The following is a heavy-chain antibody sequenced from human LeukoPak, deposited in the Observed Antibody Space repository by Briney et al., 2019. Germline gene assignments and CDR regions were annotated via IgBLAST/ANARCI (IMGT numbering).Heavy chain of an antibody. CDR1: GFTFSSYS. D-gene: IGHD2-2*01. Sequence: GGPLRLSCAASGFTFSSYSMNWVRQAPGKGLEWVSSISSRSSYIYYADSVKGRFTISRDNAKNSLYLQMNSLRAEDTAVYYCARDAYCSSTSCRKGPVDYWGQGTLVTVSS. V-gene: IGHV3-21*01. CDR3: ARDAYCSSTSCRKGPVDY. CDR2: ISSRSSYI. J-gene: IGHJ4*02.